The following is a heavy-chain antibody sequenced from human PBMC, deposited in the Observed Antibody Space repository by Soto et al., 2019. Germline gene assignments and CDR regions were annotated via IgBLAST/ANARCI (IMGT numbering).Heavy chain of an antibody. J-gene: IGHJ4*02. CDR3: ARDYYGSGSRSDY. D-gene: IGHD3-10*01. CDR1: GGSITNYY. V-gene: IGHV4-4*07. CDR2: IYSNGDT. Sequence: LSLTCTVSGGSITNYYWTWIRQPAGKGLEWIGRIYSNGDTNYNPSLKSRITMSVDTSKNQFSLNLSSVTAADTAVYYCARDYYGSGSRSDYWGQGTLVTVS.